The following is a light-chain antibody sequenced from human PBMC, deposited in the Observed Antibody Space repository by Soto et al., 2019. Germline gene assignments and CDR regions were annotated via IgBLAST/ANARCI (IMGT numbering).Light chain of an antibody. V-gene: IGLV2-14*01. Sequence: QSALTQPASVSGSPGQSITISCTGTSSDVGDYNYVSWYQQYPGKAPKLMIYEVSNRPSGVSNRFSGSKSGNTASLIISGLQAEDEADYYCSSYTTSSTQVFGTGTKLT. J-gene: IGLJ1*01. CDR3: SSYTTSSTQV. CDR1: SSDVGDYNY. CDR2: EVS.